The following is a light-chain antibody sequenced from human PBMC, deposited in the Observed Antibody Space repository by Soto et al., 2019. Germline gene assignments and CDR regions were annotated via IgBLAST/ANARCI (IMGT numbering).Light chain of an antibody. V-gene: IGKV3-15*01. Sequence: EIVMTQSPVTVSVSPGERGTLSCRASQSVGGNLAWYQAKPGQAPKLLMYATSTRATDVPARFSGSGFGTEFTLTISGLQAEDFAVYYCQQYNDWPRTFGQGTKV. CDR2: ATS. J-gene: IGKJ1*01. CDR1: QSVGGN. CDR3: QQYNDWPRT.